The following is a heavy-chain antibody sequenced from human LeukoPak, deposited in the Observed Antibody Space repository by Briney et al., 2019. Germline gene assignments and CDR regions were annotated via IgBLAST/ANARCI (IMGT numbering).Heavy chain of an antibody. D-gene: IGHD3-9*01. V-gene: IGHV4-39*01. CDR2: INYGGST. CDR1: GGSISSSSFY. Sequence: PSETLSLTCTISGGSISSSSFYWGWIRQPPGKGLEWIGSINYGGSTSYNPSLKNRVTVSLDTSKTQFSLRLSSVTAADTAVYYCARVLRYFDWPCGYWGQGTLVTVSS. CDR3: ARVLRYFDWPCGY. J-gene: IGHJ4*02.